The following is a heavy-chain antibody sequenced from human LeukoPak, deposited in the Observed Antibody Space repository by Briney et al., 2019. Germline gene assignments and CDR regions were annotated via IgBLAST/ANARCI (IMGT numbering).Heavy chain of an antibody. J-gene: IGHJ4*02. V-gene: IGHV3-74*01. CDR1: GFTVSSYW. CDR3: ARDRTLDY. CDR2: INGDGSST. Sequence: GGSLRLSRAASGFTVSSYWMYWVRQAPGKGLVWVSLINGDGSSTTYADSVEGRFTISSDNAKNTLYLQMNSLRAEDTAVYYCARDRTLDYWGRGTLVTVSS.